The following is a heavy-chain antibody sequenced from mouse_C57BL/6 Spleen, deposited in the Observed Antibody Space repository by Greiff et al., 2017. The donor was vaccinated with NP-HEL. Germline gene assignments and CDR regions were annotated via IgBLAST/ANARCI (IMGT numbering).Heavy chain of an antibody. Sequence: QVQLKESGAELARPGASVKMSCKASGYTFTSYTMHWVKQRPGQGLEWIGYINPSSGYTKYNQKFKDKATLTADKSSSAAYMQLSSLTSEDSAVYYCARGDSSGYVDFDYWGQGTTLTVSS. J-gene: IGHJ2*01. CDR3: ARGDSSGYVDFDY. D-gene: IGHD3-2*02. CDR1: GYTFTSYT. CDR2: INPSSGYT. V-gene: IGHV1-4*01.